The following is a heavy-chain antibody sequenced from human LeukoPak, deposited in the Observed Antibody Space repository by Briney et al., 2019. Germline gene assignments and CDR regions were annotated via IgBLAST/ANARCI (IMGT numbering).Heavy chain of an antibody. Sequence: GGSLRLSCAASGFTFGSFSMSWVRQAPGKRLEWVSVISGSGETTFYADSVRGRFTISRDNSKSTLYLQMTSLRAEDTGVYYCAKKIDSGSYPLDYWGQGTLVTISS. D-gene: IGHD3-10*01. V-gene: IGHV3-23*01. CDR1: GFTFGSFS. CDR3: AKKIDSGSYPLDY. J-gene: IGHJ4*02. CDR2: ISGSGETT.